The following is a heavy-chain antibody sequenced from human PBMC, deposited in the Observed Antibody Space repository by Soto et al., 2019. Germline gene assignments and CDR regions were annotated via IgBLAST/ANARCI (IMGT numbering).Heavy chain of an antibody. J-gene: IGHJ5*02. CDR2: IYHSGTT. CDR3: AGTTSRTYYDFWSGSTSPP. CDR1: GDSISSGYY. D-gene: IGHD3-3*01. V-gene: IGHV4-38-2*01. Sequence: SETLSLTCAVSGDSISSGYYWAWIRRPPGKGLEWIGSIYHSGTTYYNPSLKSRVTISVDTSKNQFSLKLSSVTAADTAVYYCAGTTSRTYYDFWSGSTSPPWGQGTLVTVSS.